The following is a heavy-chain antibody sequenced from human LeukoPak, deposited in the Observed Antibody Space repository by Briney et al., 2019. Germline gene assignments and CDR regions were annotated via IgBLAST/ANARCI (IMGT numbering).Heavy chain of an antibody. CDR1: GFTFSSYW. Sequence: GGSLRLSCAASGFTFSSYWMHWVRHAPGKGLVWVSRIYSDGSSNSDGTSTNYADSVRGRFSISRDKAKNTLYLQMNSLRAEDTAVYYCARSLSGYASSLAYWGQGTLVTVSA. J-gene: IGHJ4*02. CDR3: ARSLSGYASSLAY. D-gene: IGHD6-6*01. CDR2: IYSDGSSNSDGTST. V-gene: IGHV3-74*01.